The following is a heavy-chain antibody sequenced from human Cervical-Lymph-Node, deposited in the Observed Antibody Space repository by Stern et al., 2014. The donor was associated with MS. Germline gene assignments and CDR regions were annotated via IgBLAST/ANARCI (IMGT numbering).Heavy chain of an antibody. J-gene: IGHJ6*02. V-gene: IGHV3-30*01. CDR2: VSYGGSDE. CDR3: ARDRTVPTYYYYYGMDV. D-gene: IGHD2-2*01. CDR1: GFTFSYSN. Sequence: VQLVESGGGVVKPGWSVRLSCAASGFTFSYSNMHWVRQAPGKGLEWVATVSYGGSDEYYPDAVKGRFTISRDNSKNTLYLQVNSLRAEDTGVYFCARDRTVPTYYYYYGMDVWGQGTTVTVSS.